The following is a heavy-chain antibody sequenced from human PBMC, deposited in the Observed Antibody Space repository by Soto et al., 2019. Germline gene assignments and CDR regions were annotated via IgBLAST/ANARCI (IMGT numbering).Heavy chain of an antibody. CDR1: GYSIGSGYY. CDR2: IYHAGSV. J-gene: IGHJ6*02. V-gene: IGHV4-38-2*01. CDR3: ARTFDYYGMDV. Sequence: PPETLSLTCAVSGYSIGSGYYWAWIRQSPGKGLEWIGSIYHAGSVYYNPSLNGRVALSMDTSKNHFSLKLTSVTAADTAVYYCARTFDYYGMDVWGQGTTVTVSS.